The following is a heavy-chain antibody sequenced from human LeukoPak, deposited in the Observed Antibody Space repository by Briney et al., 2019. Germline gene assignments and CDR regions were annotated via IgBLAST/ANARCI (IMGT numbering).Heavy chain of an antibody. J-gene: IGHJ4*02. D-gene: IGHD3-9*01. CDR3: AKEYDILTGYYTGSHYFDY. CDR1: GFTFSSYA. V-gene: IGHV3-23*01. Sequence: GGSLRLSCAASGFTFSSYAMSWVRQAPGKGLEWVSAISGSGGSTYYADSVKGRFTISRDNSKNTLYLQMNSLRAEDTAVYYCAKEYDILTGYYTGSHYFDYWGQGTLVTVSP. CDR2: ISGSGGST.